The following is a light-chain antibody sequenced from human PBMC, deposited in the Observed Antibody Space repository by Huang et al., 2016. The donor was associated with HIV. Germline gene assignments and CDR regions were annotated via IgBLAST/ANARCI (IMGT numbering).Light chain of an antibody. J-gene: IGKJ4*01. CDR3: QQSYNTPLT. CDR2: DAS. V-gene: IGKV1-39*01. Sequence: DIQMTQSPSSLSASVGDRVTITCRASQSISTDLNWYQQTPGKAPKVVLYDASRLQSGVPSRFSGSGSGTDFTLTISSLQPEDFATYYCQQSYNTPLTFGGGTKVDI. CDR1: QSISTD.